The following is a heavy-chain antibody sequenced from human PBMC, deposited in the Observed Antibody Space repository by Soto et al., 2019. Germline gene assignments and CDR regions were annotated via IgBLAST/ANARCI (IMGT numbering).Heavy chain of an antibody. D-gene: IGHD3-10*01. Sequence: ASVKVSCKSSGYTFTGYYMHWVRQAPGQGLEWMGWINPDSGGTVYAQKFQGRVTMTRDTSIGTVYMELSRLRSDDTAVYYCARVIRPNYFFDYWGQGTLVTVSS. V-gene: IGHV1-2*02. CDR1: GYTFTGYY. CDR2: INPDSGGT. CDR3: ARVIRPNYFFDY. J-gene: IGHJ4*02.